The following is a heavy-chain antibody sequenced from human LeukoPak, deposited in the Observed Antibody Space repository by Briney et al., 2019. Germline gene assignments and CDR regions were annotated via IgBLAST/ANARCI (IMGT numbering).Heavy chain of an antibody. CDR1: GYSFTRYG. J-gene: IGHJ3*02. Sequence: ASVRVSCKASGYSFTRYGICWVRQDPGQGLEWMGWTIGSNGNTNYAPKFQGRVTMTTDTSTGTAYMDLRNLRFDDTAVYYCARDLPGGFGAFDIWGQGTMVTVSA. CDR2: TIGSNGNT. CDR3: ARDLPGGFGAFDI. D-gene: IGHD3-16*01. V-gene: IGHV1-18*01.